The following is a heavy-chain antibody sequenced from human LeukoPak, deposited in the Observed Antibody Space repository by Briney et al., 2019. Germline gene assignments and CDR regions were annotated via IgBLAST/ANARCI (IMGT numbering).Heavy chain of an antibody. V-gene: IGHV1-2*02. D-gene: IGHD3-22*01. CDR2: INPNSGGT. Sequence: ASVKVSCKASGYTFTGYYMHWVRQAPGQGLEWMGWINPNSGGTNYAQKFQGRVTMTRDTSISTAYMELSRLRSDDTAVYYCARALYYYDSSGYSAWGQGTLVTVSS. CDR3: ARALYYYDSSGYSA. CDR1: GYTFTGYY. J-gene: IGHJ5*02.